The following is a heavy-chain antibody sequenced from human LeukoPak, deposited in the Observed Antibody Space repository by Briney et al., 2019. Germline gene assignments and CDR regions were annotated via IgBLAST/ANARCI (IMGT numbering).Heavy chain of an antibody. D-gene: IGHD6-13*01. J-gene: IGHJ5*02. CDR1: GFLFNNYN. CDR2: ISSSGSSI. V-gene: IGHV3-21*01. CDR3: ARALSSSWPGWYDP. Sequence: GGSLRLSCAASGFLFNNYNMNWVRQAPGKGLEWVSSISSSGSSIYYADSVKGRFTISRDNAKNSLFLEMNSLRGEDTAIYYCARALSSSWPGWYDPWGQGTLVTVSS.